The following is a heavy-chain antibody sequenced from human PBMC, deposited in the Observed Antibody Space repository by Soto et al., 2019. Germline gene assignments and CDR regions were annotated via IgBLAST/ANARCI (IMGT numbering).Heavy chain of an antibody. D-gene: IGHD3-22*01. J-gene: IGHJ6*02. CDR1: GFTFSSYA. CDR3: AKAKDYYDSSGYYWGYYYYYGMDV. Sequence: PGGSLRLSCAASGFTFSSYAMSWVRQAPGKGLEWVSAISGSGGSTYYADSVKGRFTISRDNSKNTLYLQMNSLRAEDTAVYYCAKAKDYYDSSGYYWGYYYYYGMDVWGQGTTVTVSS. CDR2: ISGSGGST. V-gene: IGHV3-23*01.